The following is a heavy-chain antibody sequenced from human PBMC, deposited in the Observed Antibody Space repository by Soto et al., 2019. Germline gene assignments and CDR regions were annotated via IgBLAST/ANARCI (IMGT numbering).Heavy chain of an antibody. Sequence: TLSLTCTVSGGSISSGDYYWSWIRQPPGKALEWLARIDWDDDYYFNTSLKTRLTISKDTSKNQVVLTMTDMDPVDTATYYCARVLRYFDRDYYFDYWGRGTLVTVSS. CDR1: GGSISSGDYY. CDR2: IDWDDDY. J-gene: IGHJ4*02. CDR3: ARVLRYFDRDYYFDY. D-gene: IGHD3-9*01. V-gene: IGHV2-70*11.